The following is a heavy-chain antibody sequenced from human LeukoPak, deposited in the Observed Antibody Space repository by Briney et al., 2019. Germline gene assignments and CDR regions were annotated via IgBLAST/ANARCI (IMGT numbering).Heavy chain of an antibody. D-gene: IGHD3-22*01. CDR1: GYTLTGYY. V-gene: IGHV1-2*02. J-gene: IGHJ3*02. Sequence: ASVKVSCKASGYTLTGYYMHWVRQAPGQGLEWMGWINPNSGGTNYAQKFQGRVTMTRDTSISTAYMELSRLRSDDTAVYYCARVDYDSSGAHDAFDIWGQGTMVTVSS. CDR2: INPNSGGT. CDR3: ARVDYDSSGAHDAFDI.